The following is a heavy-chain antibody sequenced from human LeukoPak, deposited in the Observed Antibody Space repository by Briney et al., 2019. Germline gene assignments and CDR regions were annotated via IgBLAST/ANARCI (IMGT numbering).Heavy chain of an antibody. V-gene: IGHV3-23*01. D-gene: IGHD2-2*01. CDR1: GFTFSSYD. Sequence: GGSLRLSCAASGFTFSSYDMHCVRQAPGKGLEWVSVISGSGGSTYYADSVKGRFSISRDNSKNTLYLQMNSLRAEDTAVYYCAKDRCSSTSCYGDFDPWGQGTLVTVSS. J-gene: IGHJ5*02. CDR3: AKDRCSSTSCYGDFDP. CDR2: ISGSGGST.